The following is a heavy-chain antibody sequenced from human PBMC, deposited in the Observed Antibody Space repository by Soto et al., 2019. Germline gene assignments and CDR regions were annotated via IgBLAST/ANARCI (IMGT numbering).Heavy chain of an antibody. CDR3: ARNPTRIAVAGIRSSLPMFGP. CDR1: GGSISSGGYY. D-gene: IGHD6-19*01. Sequence: SETLSLTCTVSGGSISSGGYYWSWIRQHPGKGLEWIGYIYYSGSTYYNPSLKSRVTISVDTSKNQFSLKLSSVTAADTAVYYCARNPTRIAVAGIRSSLPMFGPWGQGTLVTVSS. J-gene: IGHJ5*02. V-gene: IGHV4-31*03. CDR2: IYYSGST.